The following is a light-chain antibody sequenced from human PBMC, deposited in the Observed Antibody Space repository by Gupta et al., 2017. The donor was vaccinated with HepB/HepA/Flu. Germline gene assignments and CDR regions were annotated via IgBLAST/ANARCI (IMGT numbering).Light chain of an antibody. CDR1: NSDVGGYNL. Sequence: QSALTQPASVSGSPGQSLAISCPGTNSDVGGYNLVSWYQQYPGKAPKLMIYEVSKRPSGVSNRFSGSKSGNTASLTISGLQAEDEADYYCCSYTGDLDVFGTGTRVTVL. CDR2: EVS. CDR3: CSYTGDLDV. V-gene: IGLV2-23*02. J-gene: IGLJ1*01.